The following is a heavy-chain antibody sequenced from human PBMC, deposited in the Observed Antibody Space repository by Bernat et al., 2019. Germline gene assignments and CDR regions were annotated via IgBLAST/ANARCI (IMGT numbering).Heavy chain of an antibody. CDR3: ARGSHVRSVRGGGFDY. CDR2: ISSSGSTM. CDR1: GFTFSSYE. Sequence: EVQLVESGGGLVQPGGSLRLSCAASGFTFSSYEMNWVRQAPGKGLEWVSYISSSGSTMYYEDSVKGRFTISRDNAKNSRYLQMNSLRAEDTAVYYCARGSHVRSVRGGGFDYWGQGTLVTVSS. V-gene: IGHV3-48*03. J-gene: IGHJ4*02. D-gene: IGHD2-15*01.